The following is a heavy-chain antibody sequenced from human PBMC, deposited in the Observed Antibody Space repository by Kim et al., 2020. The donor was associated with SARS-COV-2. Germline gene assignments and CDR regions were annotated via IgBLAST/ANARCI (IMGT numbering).Heavy chain of an antibody. D-gene: IGHD3-10*01. CDR2: ISGTGGST. J-gene: IGHJ5*02. V-gene: IGHV3-23*01. CDR1: GFTFSSYA. CDR3: AKGYGSGRYYSPPDWFDP. Sequence: GGSLRLSCAASGFTFSSYAMNWVRQAPGKGLEWVSGISGTGGSTFYADSVKGRFTISRENSKNTVYLQMHSLRAEDTAVYYCAKGYGSGRYYSPPDWFDPWGQGTLVTVSS.